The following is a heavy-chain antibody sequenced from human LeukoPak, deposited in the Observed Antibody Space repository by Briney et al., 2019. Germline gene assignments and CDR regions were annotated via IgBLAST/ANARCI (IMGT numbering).Heavy chain of an antibody. V-gene: IGHV4-39*07. J-gene: IGHJ4*02. D-gene: IGHD3-22*01. CDR3: ARDRNHYDSSGYWYY. CDR2: IYYSGST. CDR1: GGSISSSSYY. Sequence: SETLSLTCTVSGGSISSSSYYWGWIRQPPGKGLEWIGSIYYSGSTYYNPSLKSRVTISVDTSKNQFSLKLSSVTAADTAVYYCARDRNHYDSSGYWYYWGQGTLVTVSS.